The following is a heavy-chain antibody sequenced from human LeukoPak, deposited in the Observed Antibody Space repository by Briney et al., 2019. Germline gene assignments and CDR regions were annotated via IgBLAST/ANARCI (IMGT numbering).Heavy chain of an antibody. CDR1: GGSISSYY. Sequence: SQTLSLTCTVSGGSISSYYWSWIRQPPGKGLEWIGYIYYSGSTNYNPSLKSRVTISVDTSKNQFSLKLSSVTAADTAVYYCARSPSYDYGNFDYWGQGTLVTVSS. V-gene: IGHV4-59*01. CDR3: ARSPSYDYGNFDY. CDR2: IYYSGST. J-gene: IGHJ4*02. D-gene: IGHD4-17*01.